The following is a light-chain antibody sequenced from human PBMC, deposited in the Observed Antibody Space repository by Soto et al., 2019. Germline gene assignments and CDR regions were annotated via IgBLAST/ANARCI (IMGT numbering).Light chain of an antibody. J-gene: IGLJ2*01. CDR3: CSYAGSSTVV. CDR2: EGS. Sequence: QSVLTQPASVSGSPGQSITISCTGTSSDVGSYNLVSWYQQHPGKAPKLMIYEGSKRPSGVTNRFTGSKSGNTASQTISGLQAEDEADYYCCSYAGSSTVVVGGGTKLTV. CDR1: SSDVGSYNL. V-gene: IGLV2-23*01.